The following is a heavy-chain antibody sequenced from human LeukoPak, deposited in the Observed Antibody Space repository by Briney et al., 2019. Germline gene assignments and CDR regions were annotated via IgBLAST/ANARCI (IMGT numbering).Heavy chain of an antibody. V-gene: IGHV4-34*01. CDR1: GGSFSGYY. D-gene: IGHD5-18*01. J-gene: IGHJ4*02. CDR2: INHSGST. Sequence: SETLSLTCAVYGGSFSGYYWSWIRQPPGKGLEWIGEINHSGSTNYNPSLKSRVAISVDTSKNQFSLKLSSVTAADTAVYYCARRRGYSYGSLRYWGQGTLVTVSS. CDR3: ARRRGYSYGSLRY.